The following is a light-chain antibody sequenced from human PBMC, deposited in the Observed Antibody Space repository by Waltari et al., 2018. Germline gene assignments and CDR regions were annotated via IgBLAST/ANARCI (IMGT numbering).Light chain of an antibody. CDR3: QQYGSSPYT. CDR2: SAS. Sequence: EIVLTQSPGTLSLSPGERATLSCRASQSVSSSYLAWYQQKPGQAPRLLSDSASSRATGIPDRFSGSGSGTDFTLTISRLEPEDFAVYYCQQYGSSPYTFGQGTKLEIK. J-gene: IGKJ2*01. V-gene: IGKV3-20*01. CDR1: QSVSSSY.